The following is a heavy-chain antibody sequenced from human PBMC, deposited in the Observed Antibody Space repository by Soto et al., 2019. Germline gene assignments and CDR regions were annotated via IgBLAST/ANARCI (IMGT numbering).Heavy chain of an antibody. CDR3: ASMYGGSTLDT. CDR2: MNPESGNT. J-gene: IGHJ5*02. D-gene: IGHD6-6*01. CDR1: GYTFIHYD. Sequence: QVRLEQSGAEVKKPGASVKVSCKASGYTFIHYDINWVRQATGQGLEWMGWMNPESGNTGFAKKFQGRVTMTRNTSITTAYLELSSLTSGDTAIYYCASMYGGSTLDTWGQGSLVVVSS. V-gene: IGHV1-8*01.